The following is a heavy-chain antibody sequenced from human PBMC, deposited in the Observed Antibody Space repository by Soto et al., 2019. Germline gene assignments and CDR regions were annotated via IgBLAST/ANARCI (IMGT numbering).Heavy chain of an antibody. J-gene: IGHJ6*02. CDR3: ARPPHGMDV. CDR1: GFTLSDFW. V-gene: IGHV3-7*03. Sequence: PGGSLRLSCVASGFTLSDFWMTWVRQAPGKGLEWVASIKQDGSETYYVDSVKGRFTIARDNPKNTLYLQVNSLRVGDTGVYYCARPPHGMDVWGQGTTVTVSS. CDR2: IKQDGSET.